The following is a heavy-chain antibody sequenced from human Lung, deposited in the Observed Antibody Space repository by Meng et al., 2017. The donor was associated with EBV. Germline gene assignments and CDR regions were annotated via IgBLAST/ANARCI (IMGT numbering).Heavy chain of an antibody. CDR2: IRSKANNYAT. V-gene: IGHV3-73*02. CDR3: TSRSF. J-gene: IGHJ4*02. Sequence: VQLVASGGGLVQPGGSLKLSCAASGFTFSASAMHWVRQASGKGLEWVGRIRSKANNYATAFGASVEGRFTISRDDSNNTAYLQMNSLKTEDTAVYYCTSRSFWGQGILVTVSS. CDR1: GFTFSASA.